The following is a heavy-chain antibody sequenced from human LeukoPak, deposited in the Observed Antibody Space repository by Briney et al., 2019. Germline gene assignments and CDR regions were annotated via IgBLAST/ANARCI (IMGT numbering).Heavy chain of an antibody. V-gene: IGHV3-33*01. J-gene: IGHJ6*02. Sequence: GGSLRISCAAFGFTFSSYGMHWVRQAPGNGLEWVAVIWYDGSNKYYADSVKGRFTISRDNSKNTLYLQMNSLRAEDTAVYYCASTGYYDSSGYPGGYYGMDVWGQGTTVTVSS. CDR2: IWYDGSNK. CDR3: ASTGYYDSSGYPGGYYGMDV. D-gene: IGHD3-22*01. CDR1: GFTFSSYG.